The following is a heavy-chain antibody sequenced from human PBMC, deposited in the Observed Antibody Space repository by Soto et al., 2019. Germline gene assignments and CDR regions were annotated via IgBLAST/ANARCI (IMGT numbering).Heavy chain of an antibody. CDR1: GFTFSSYA. CDR2: ISYDGSNK. Sequence: QVQLMESGGGVVQPGRSLRLSCAASGFTFSSYAMHWVRQAPGKGLEWVAVISYDGSNKYYADSVKGRFTISRDNSKNTLYLQMNSLRAEDTAVYYCARDLHYYDSSGYIDYWGQGTLVTVSS. V-gene: IGHV3-30-3*01. J-gene: IGHJ4*02. D-gene: IGHD3-22*01. CDR3: ARDLHYYDSSGYIDY.